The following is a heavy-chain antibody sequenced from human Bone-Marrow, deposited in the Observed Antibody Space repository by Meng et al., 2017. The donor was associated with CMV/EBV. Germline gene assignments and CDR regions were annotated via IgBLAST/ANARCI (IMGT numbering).Heavy chain of an antibody. Sequence: QVQLVQSGAEVKKPXXSVKVSCKASGYTFTGYYMHWVRQAPGQGLEWMGWINPNSGGTNYAQKFQGRVTMTRDTSISTAYMELSRLRSDDTAVYYCARPLSSTSRNWFDPWGQGTLVNVSS. CDR3: ARPLSSTSRNWFDP. J-gene: IGHJ5*02. CDR2: INPNSGGT. D-gene: IGHD2-2*01. V-gene: IGHV1-2*02. CDR1: GYTFTGYY.